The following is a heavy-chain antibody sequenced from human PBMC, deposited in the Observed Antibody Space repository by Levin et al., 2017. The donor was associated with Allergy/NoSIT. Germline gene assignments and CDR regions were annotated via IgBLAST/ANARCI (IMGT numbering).Heavy chain of an antibody. V-gene: IGHV4-34*01. D-gene: IGHD2-2*01. CDR3: ARVSSGVVVPAAMRGACLYYYYMDV. J-gene: IGHJ6*03. Sequence: PSETLSLTCAVYGGSFSGYYWSWIRQPPGKGLEWIGEINHSGSTNYNPSLKSRVTISVDTSKNQFSLKLSSVTAADTAVYYCARVSSGVVVPAAMRGACLYYYYMDVWGKGTTVTVSS. CDR2: INHSGST. CDR1: GGSFSGYY.